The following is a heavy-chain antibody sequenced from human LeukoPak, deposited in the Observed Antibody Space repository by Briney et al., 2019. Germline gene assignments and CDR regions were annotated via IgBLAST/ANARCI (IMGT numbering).Heavy chain of an antibody. CDR1: GFTFSSYE. CDR2: ISSSGTTI. J-gene: IGHJ6*02. Sequence: GGSLRLSCAASGFTFSSYEMNWVRQAPGKGLEWVSYISSSGTTIHYADSVKGRFTISRDNAKNSLYLQMNSLRAEDTAVYYCARDRQYYDILTGYYYYGMDVWGQGTTVTVSS. CDR3: ARDRQYYDILTGYYYYGMDV. V-gene: IGHV3-48*03. D-gene: IGHD3-9*01.